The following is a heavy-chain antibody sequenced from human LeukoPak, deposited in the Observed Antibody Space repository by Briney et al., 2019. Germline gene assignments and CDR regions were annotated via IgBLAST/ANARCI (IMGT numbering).Heavy chain of an antibody. J-gene: IGHJ4*02. V-gene: IGHV4-59*01. Sequence: SETLSLTCTVCGGSISSYYWCWMRQPPGKGLEGIGYIYYSGSTNYNPSLKSRVTISVDTSKNQFSLKLSSVTAADTAVYYCARDRFGDGYNLGALDYWGQGTLVTVSS. CDR2: IYYSGST. D-gene: IGHD5-24*01. CDR3: ARDRFGDGYNLGALDY. CDR1: GGSISSYY.